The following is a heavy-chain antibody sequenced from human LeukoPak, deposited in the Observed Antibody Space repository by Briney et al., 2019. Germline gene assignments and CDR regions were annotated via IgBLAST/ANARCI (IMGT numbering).Heavy chain of an antibody. CDR2: INHSGST. D-gene: IGHD6-13*01. J-gene: IGHJ4*02. CDR3: ARGRGFYRSWYVDY. Sequence: PSETLSLTCAVYGGSFCGYYWSWIRQPPGKGLEWIGEINHSGSTNYNPSLKSRVTISVDTSKNQFSLKLSSVTAADTAVYYCARGRGFYRSWYVDYWGQGTLVTVSS. CDR1: GGSFCGYY. V-gene: IGHV4-34*01.